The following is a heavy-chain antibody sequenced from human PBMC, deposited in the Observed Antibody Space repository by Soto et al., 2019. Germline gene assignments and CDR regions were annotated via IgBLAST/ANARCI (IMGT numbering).Heavy chain of an antibody. CDR3: TTRGITIFGVVPYYYMDV. CDR1: GFTFSNAW. CDR2: IKSKTDGGTT. Sequence: EVQLVESGGGLVKPGGSLRLSCAASGFTFSNAWMSWVRQAPGKGLEWVGRIKSKTDGGTTDYAAPVKGRFTISRDDSKNTLYLQMNSLKTEDTAVYYCTTRGITIFGVVPYYYMDVWGKGTTLTVSS. D-gene: IGHD3-3*01. V-gene: IGHV3-15*01. J-gene: IGHJ6*03.